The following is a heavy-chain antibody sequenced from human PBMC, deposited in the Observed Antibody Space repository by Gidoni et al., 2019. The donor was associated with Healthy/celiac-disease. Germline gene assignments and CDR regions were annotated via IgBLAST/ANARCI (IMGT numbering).Heavy chain of an antibody. CDR3: ERDWSS. Sequence: QLQLVQSGSEGKKPASSVNVSCKASGGTFSSYAISWVRQAPGQGLEWMGGIITIFGTANYGQKFPGRVTITEDESTSTAYMELSSLRSEDTAVYYWERDWSSWGQGTLVTVSS. CDR1: GGTFSSYA. CDR2: IITIFGTA. V-gene: IGHV1-69*01. J-gene: IGHJ4*02. D-gene: IGHD3-3*01.